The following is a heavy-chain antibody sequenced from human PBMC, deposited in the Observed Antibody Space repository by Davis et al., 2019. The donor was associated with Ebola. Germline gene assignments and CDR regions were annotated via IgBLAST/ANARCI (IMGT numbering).Heavy chain of an antibody. CDR2: ISGSGGST. V-gene: IGHV3-23*01. CDR1: GFTFSSYA. J-gene: IGHJ3*02. Sequence: GGSLRLSCAASGFTFSSYAMSWVRQAPGKGLEWVSGISGSGGSTYYADSVKGRFTISRDNAGNALHLDMNSLRPEDTAVYYCARGPTVAGTGNTFDIWGQGTVVTVSS. CDR3: ARGPTVAGTGNTFDI. D-gene: IGHD6-19*01.